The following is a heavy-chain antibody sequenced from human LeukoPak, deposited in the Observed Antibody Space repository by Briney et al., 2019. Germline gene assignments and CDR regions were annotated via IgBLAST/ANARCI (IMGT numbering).Heavy chain of an antibody. CDR3: ASQGGYSYRILDY. CDR1: GRSISSSGYY. Sequence: SETLSLTCTVSGRSISSSGYYWGWIRQPPGKGLEWIGSIYYSGNTHYNASLKSRVTISVDTSKNQFSLKLSSVTAADTAVYYCASQGGYSYRILDYWGQGTLVTVSS. D-gene: IGHD5-18*01. CDR2: IYYSGNT. V-gene: IGHV4-39*01. J-gene: IGHJ4*02.